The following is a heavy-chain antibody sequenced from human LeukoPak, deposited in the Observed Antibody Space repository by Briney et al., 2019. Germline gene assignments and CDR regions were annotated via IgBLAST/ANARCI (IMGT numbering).Heavy chain of an antibody. CDR3: ARDEAYGFDT. CDR1: GFTFSTYS. J-gene: IGHJ3*02. CDR2: IRSGGTI. V-gene: IGHV3-48*02. Sequence: PGGSLRLSCAASGFTFSTYSRNWVRQAQGKGLEWLSYIRSGGTINYADSVKGRFIISRDNAKNSLYLQMNSLRDEDTAVYYCARDEAYGFDTWGQGTMVTVSS.